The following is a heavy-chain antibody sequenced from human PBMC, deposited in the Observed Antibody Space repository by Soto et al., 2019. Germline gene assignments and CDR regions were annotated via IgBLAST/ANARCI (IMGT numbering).Heavy chain of an antibody. CDR1: GYTFTSYG. V-gene: IGHV1-18*01. Sequence: QVQLVQSGAEVKKPGASVKVSCKASGYTFTSYGISWVRQAPGQGLEWMGWISAYNGNTNYAQKLQGRVTMTTDTSTSTASMELSSVRSDDTAVYYCERDLHYSSSWYDYWGQGTLVTVSS. CDR3: ERDLHYSSSWYDY. D-gene: IGHD6-13*01. CDR2: ISAYNGNT. J-gene: IGHJ4*02.